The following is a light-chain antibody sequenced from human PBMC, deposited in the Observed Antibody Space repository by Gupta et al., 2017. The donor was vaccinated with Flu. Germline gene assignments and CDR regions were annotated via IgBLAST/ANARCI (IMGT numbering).Light chain of an antibody. V-gene: IGLV2-14*04. CDR2: DVP. CDR1: GSDVDSYTY. Sequence: ITTPCSGTGSDVDSYTYVSCYQQHPGNAPKVIIYDVPYRPSVVSDRFSGSKSGNTASLTISGLQAEDDADYYCSSYTNTITRSVFGTGTKVTVL. J-gene: IGLJ1*01. CDR3: SSYTNTITRSV.